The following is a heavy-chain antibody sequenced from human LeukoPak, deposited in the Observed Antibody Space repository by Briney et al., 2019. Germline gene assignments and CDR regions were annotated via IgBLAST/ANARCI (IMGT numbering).Heavy chain of an antibody. CDR3: ATYDYVWGSYRRYFDY. J-gene: IGHJ4*02. Sequence: ASVKVSCKASGGTFSSYAISWVRQAPGQGLEWMGGIIPIFGTANYAQKFQGRVTITADESTSTAYMELSSPRSEDTAVYYCATYDYVWGSYRRYFDYWGQGTLVTVSS. CDR1: GGTFSSYA. D-gene: IGHD3-16*02. V-gene: IGHV1-69*13. CDR2: IIPIFGTA.